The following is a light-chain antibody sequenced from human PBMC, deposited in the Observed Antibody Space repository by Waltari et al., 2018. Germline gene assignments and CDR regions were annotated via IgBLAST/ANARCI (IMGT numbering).Light chain of an antibody. CDR1: GSNIGAGYD. J-gene: IGLJ2*01. CDR2: GIQ. Sequence: QSVLTQPPSVSGAPGQRVTISCTGRGSNIGAGYDVHWYQQLPGTAPTLLIYGIQTRPSGVPARFSGSQSGTSASLAIGGLQADDEADYYCQSYDTSLSVVFGGGTKLTVL. V-gene: IGLV1-40*01. CDR3: QSYDTSLSVV.